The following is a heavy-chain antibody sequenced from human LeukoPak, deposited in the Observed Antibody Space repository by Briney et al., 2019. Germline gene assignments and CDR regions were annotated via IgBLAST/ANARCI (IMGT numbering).Heavy chain of an antibody. D-gene: IGHD4-17*01. CDR3: AASYGNWFDP. CDR2: FDPEAGER. V-gene: IGHV1-24*01. Sequence: ASVKVSCKVSGYMFTELSMHWVRQAPGKGLEWMGGFDPEAGERIYAQKFQGRVTMTRDMSTSTVYMELSSLRSEDTAVYYCAASYGNWFDPWGQGTLVTVSS. J-gene: IGHJ5*02. CDR1: GYMFTELS.